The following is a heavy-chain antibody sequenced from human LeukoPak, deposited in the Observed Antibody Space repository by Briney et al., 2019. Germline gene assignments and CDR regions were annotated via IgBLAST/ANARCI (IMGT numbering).Heavy chain of an antibody. J-gene: IGHJ4*02. CDR1: GYTFTSHH. D-gene: IGHD7-27*01. CDR3: ARGRPTNLGGIY. Sequence: ASVKVSRKASGYTFTSHHINLVRQAAGQGFEWMGWMNPNSGNTVYAQKFQGRVTMTRDTSISTAYMELSSLRSEDTAVYYCARGRPTNLGGIYWGQGTLVTVSS. CDR2: MNPNSGNT. V-gene: IGHV1-8*01.